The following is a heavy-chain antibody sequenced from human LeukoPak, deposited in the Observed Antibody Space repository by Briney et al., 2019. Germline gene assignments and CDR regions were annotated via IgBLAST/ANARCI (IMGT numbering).Heavy chain of an antibody. Sequence: SEALSLTCAVSGGSISSSNWWSWVRQPPGKGLEWIGEIYHSGSTNYNPSLKSRVTISVDKSKNQFSLKLSSVTAADTAVYYCARGSEYYYDSSGYYFFDYWGQGTLVTVSS. CDR2: IYHSGST. J-gene: IGHJ4*02. CDR3: ARGSEYYYDSSGYYFFDY. CDR1: GGSISSSNW. D-gene: IGHD3-22*01. V-gene: IGHV4-4*02.